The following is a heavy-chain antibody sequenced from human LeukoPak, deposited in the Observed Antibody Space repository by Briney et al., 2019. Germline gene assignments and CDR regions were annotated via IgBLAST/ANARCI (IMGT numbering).Heavy chain of an antibody. CDR3: ARQTGSGLFILP. V-gene: IGHV4-38-2*02. CDR1: GYSISSGYY. J-gene: IGHJ4*02. Sequence: SETLSLTCTVSGYSISSGYYWGWIRQPPGKGLEWIGSIYHSGSTYYNPSLKSRVTISVDTPKNQFSLKLSSVTAADTAVYYCARQTGSGLFILPGGQGTLVTVSS. CDR2: IYHSGST. D-gene: IGHD3/OR15-3a*01.